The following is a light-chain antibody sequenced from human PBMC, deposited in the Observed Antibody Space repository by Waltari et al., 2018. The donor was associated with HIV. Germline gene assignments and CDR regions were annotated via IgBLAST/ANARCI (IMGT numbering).Light chain of an antibody. CDR2: SHN. CDR1: TPNTGGKT. V-gene: IGLV1-44*01. J-gene: IGLJ1*01. Sequence: QSVLAQPPSASGTPGQRVTNSCSVSTPNTGGKTVSWYQQLPGTAPKLLIYSHNERPSGVPDRLSGSTSGTSASLVISGLQSEDEADYYCAAWDDSLKGGAFGTGTKVTVL. CDR3: AAWDDSLKGGA.